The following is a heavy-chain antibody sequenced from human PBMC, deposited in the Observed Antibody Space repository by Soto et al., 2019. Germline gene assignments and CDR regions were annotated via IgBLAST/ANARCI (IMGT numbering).Heavy chain of an antibody. V-gene: IGHV3-13*01. CDR1: GFTFSSYD. CDR3: ARSRGYSYGYGNYGMDV. D-gene: IGHD5-18*01. CDR2: IGTAGDT. Sequence: LRLSCAASGFTFSSYDMHWVRQATGKGLEWVSAIGTAGDTYYPGSVKGRFTISRENAKNSLYLQMNSLRAGDTAVYYCARSRGYSYGYGNYGMDVWGQGTTVTVSS. J-gene: IGHJ6*02.